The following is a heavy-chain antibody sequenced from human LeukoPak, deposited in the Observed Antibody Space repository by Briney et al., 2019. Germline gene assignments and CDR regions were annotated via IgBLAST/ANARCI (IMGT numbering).Heavy chain of an antibody. CDR3: ARDKSLWFGEWYYYYYYMDV. CDR1: GFTFSSYS. D-gene: IGHD3-10*01. Sequence: GGSLRLSCAASGFTFSSYSMNWVRQAPGKGLEWVSSISSSSSYIYYADSVKGRFTISGDNAKNSLYLQMNSLRAEDTAVYYCARDKSLWFGEWYYYYYYMDVWGKGTTVTISS. V-gene: IGHV3-21*01. CDR2: ISSSSSYI. J-gene: IGHJ6*03.